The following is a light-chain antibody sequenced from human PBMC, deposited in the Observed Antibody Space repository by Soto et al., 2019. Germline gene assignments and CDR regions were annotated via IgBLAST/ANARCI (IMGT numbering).Light chain of an antibody. J-gene: IGKJ4*01. Sequence: EIVMTQSQATLSVSPGERASLSCRASQSVSSNLAWSQQKPGQTPRLLIYATSTRATGIPARFSGSGSGTEFTLTISSLQSEDFAVYYCQHYNNWPLTFGGGTKVDIK. CDR2: ATS. CDR3: QHYNNWPLT. V-gene: IGKV3-15*01. CDR1: QSVSSN.